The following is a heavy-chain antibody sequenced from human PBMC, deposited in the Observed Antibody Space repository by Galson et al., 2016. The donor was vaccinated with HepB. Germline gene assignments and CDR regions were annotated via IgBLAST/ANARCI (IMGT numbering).Heavy chain of an antibody. CDR2: ITYDGNNR. Sequence: SLRLSCAASGFTFSHYWMNWVRQAPGKGLQWVAIITYDGNNRYYTDSVKGRFSLSRDNSKNTLYLEINSLRPENTAVYYCAGSPDYGLDFWGQGTLVTVSS. CDR1: GFTFSHYW. V-gene: IGHV3-30-3*01. J-gene: IGHJ4*02. D-gene: IGHD4-17*01. CDR3: AGSPDYGLDF.